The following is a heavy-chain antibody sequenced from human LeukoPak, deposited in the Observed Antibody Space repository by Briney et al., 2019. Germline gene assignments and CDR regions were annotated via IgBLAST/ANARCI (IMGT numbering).Heavy chain of an antibody. D-gene: IGHD3-16*02. CDR3: ASYLHDMDV. CDR1: GFTFSNYA. J-gene: IGHJ6*03. V-gene: IGHV3-30-3*01. CDR2: ISYNGGNK. Sequence: PGGSLRLSCAGSGFTFSNYAIHWVRQAPGKGLEWLTVISYNGGNKDYADSVEGRFTISRDNSKNTLYLQMNSLRADDTAVYYCASYLHDMDVWGKGTTVTVSS.